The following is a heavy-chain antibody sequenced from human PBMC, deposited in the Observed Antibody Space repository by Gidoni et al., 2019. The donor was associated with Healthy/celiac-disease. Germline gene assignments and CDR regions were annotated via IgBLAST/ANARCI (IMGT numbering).Heavy chain of an antibody. Sequence: QVQLQESGPGLVKPSQTLSLTCTVSGGSISSGGYYWSWIRQHPGKGLEWIGYIYYSGSTYYNPSLKSRVTISVDTSKNQFSLKLSSVTAADTAVYYCARDRRDIQLWAYYYYGMDVWGQGTTVTVSS. CDR1: GGSISSGGYY. CDR2: IYYSGST. CDR3: ARDRRDIQLWAYYYYGMDV. J-gene: IGHJ6*02. D-gene: IGHD5-18*01. V-gene: IGHV4-31*03.